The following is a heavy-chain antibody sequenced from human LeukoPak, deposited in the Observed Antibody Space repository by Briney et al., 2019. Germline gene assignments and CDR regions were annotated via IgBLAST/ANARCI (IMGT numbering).Heavy chain of an antibody. Sequence: SETLSLTCSVSGGSISSHYWSWIRQPPGKGLEWIGYIYNSGNTKYNPSLKSRVTISVDTSKNQFSLKLSSVTAADTAVYYCARDDGYSGFIFDYWGQGTLVTVSS. CDR2: IYNSGNT. J-gene: IGHJ4*02. D-gene: IGHD5-12*01. CDR1: GGSISSHY. CDR3: ARDDGYSGFIFDY. V-gene: IGHV4-59*11.